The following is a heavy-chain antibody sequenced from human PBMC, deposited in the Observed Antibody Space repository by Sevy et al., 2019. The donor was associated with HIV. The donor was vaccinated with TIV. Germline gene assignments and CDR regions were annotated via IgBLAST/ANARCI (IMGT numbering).Heavy chain of an antibody. J-gene: IGHJ4*02. Sequence: SETLSLTCTVSGGSISSGGYYWSWIRQHPGQGLEWIGYIYYSGSTYYNPSLKSRVTISVDTSKNQFSLKLSSVTAADTAVYYCARGIEDYVHDTSYYFDYWGQGTLVTVSS. CDR1: GGSISSGGYY. V-gene: IGHV4-31*03. D-gene: IGHD2-2*01. CDR3: ARGIEDYVHDTSYYFDY. CDR2: IYYSGST.